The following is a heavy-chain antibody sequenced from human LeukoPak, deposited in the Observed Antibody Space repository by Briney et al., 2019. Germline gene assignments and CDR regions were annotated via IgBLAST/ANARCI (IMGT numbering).Heavy chain of an antibody. Sequence: SETLSLTCTVSGGSISSGDYYWSWIRQPPGKGLEWIGYIYYSGSTYYNPSLKSRVTISVGTSKNQFSLKLSSVTAADTAVYYCARGHGTMVRGARWFDPWGQGTLVTVSS. V-gene: IGHV4-30-4*01. J-gene: IGHJ5*02. CDR3: ARGHGTMVRGARWFDP. D-gene: IGHD3-10*01. CDR1: GGSISSGDYY. CDR2: IYYSGST.